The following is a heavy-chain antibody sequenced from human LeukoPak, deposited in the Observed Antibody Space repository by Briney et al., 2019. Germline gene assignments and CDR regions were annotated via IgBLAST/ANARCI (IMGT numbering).Heavy chain of an antibody. CDR1: GFTFSTYG. V-gene: IGHV3-30*02. D-gene: IGHD5-12*01. CDR3: AKAAEWLRSPFDY. CDR2: IRYDGNYK. J-gene: IGHJ4*02. Sequence: GGSLRLSCAASGFTFSTYGLPWVRQAPGKGLEWVTFIRYDGNYKYYADSVKGRFTISRDNSKNTLYPQMNSLRADDTAVYYCAKAAEWLRSPFDYWGQGTLVTVSS.